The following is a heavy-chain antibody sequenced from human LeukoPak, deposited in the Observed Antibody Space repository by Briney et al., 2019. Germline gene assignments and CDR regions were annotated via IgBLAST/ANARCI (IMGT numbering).Heavy chain of an antibody. J-gene: IGHJ4*02. CDR1: GFPIFSHG. V-gene: IGHV3-23*01. CDR2: ISTGGGHK. CDR3: AKDGAWLRFDD. Sequence: GGSLRLSFAGSGFPIFSHGMNWVRQAPGKGLEWVSGISTGGGHKYYADSVRGRFSIYREDLKNTLYLEMTNLRAEDTAVYYCAKDGAWLRFDDWGQGILVTVSS. D-gene: IGHD5-12*01.